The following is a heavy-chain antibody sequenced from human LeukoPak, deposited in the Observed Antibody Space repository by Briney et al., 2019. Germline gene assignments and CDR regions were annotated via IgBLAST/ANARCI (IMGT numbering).Heavy chain of an antibody. CDR3: ARDVRGRTPLKLGMKWFDP. J-gene: IGHJ5*02. CDR1: GFTFSDYY. CDR2: ISNSGDTR. D-gene: IGHD7-27*01. Sequence: GGSLRLSCAASGFTFSDYYMSWIRQAPGKGLEWPAYISNSGDTRKYADSVTGRFTISRDNAKNSVFLQMNSLRAEDSGVYYCARDVRGRTPLKLGMKWFDPWGQGTRVTVSS. V-gene: IGHV3-11*01.